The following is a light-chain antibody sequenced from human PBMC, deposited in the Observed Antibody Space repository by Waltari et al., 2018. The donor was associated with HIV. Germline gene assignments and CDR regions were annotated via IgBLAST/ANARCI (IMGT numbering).Light chain of an antibody. CDR3: QSYDSGLSGLV. J-gene: IGLJ3*02. CDR1: SSNIGAPYD. Sequence: QSVLTQPPSVSGAPGQSITISCSGGSSNIGAPYDVHWYQQLPGRAPRLLIYADTRRPPGVADLFSGSWSVPSASPAIAGGQSEDEGDYYCQSYDSGLSGLVFGGGTRLTVL. V-gene: IGLV1-40*01. CDR2: ADT.